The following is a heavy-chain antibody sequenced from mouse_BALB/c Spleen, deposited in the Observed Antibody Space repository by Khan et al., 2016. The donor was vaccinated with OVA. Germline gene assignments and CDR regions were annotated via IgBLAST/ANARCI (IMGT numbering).Heavy chain of an antibody. CDR3: ARGGAAYYRNDGGAMDY. D-gene: IGHD2-14*01. CDR2: INTHSGVP. V-gene: IGHV9-4*02. J-gene: IGHJ4*01. CDR1: GYTFTTAG. Sequence: QIQLVQSGPELKKPGATVRISCKASGYTFTTAGMQWVQKMPGKGLKWIGWINTHSGVPKYAEDFKGRFAFSLETSASTAYLQITNLKYEDTATYFCARGGAAYYRNDGGAMDYWGQGTSVTVSA.